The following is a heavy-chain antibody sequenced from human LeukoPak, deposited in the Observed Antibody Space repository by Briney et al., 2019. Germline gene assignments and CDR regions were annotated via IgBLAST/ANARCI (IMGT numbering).Heavy chain of an antibody. CDR1: GFTFSSYS. V-gene: IGHV3-21*04. J-gene: IGHJ4*02. CDR2: VSSSSSYI. Sequence: GGPLRLSCAASGFTFSSYSMNWVRQAPGKGLEWVSSVSSSSSYIYYADSVKGQFTISRDNAKNSLYLQMNSLRAEDTAVYYCARADSYGYYFDYWGQGTLVTVSS. CDR3: ARADSYGYYFDY. D-gene: IGHD5-18*01.